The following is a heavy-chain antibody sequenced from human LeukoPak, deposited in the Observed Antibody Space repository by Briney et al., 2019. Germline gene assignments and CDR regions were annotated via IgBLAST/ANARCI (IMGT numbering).Heavy chain of an antibody. CDR1: GGSISSSSYY. CDR3: VREYSRSVVAGSRPDL. J-gene: IGHJ4*02. CDR2: MYYRGTT. V-gene: IGHV4-39*02. D-gene: IGHD2-21*01. Sequence: NPSETLSHTCTVSGGSISSSSYYWGWIRQSPGKGLEWIGSMYYRGTTYENSSLKSRVTLSVDTSKNQFSLKLTSVTAADTGVYYCVREYSRSVVAGSRPDLWGQGVMVTVSS.